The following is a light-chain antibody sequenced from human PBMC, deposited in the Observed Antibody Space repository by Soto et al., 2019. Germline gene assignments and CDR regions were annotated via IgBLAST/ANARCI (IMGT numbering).Light chain of an antibody. CDR2: EAP. CDR1: HNISSW. CDR3: QQSYSTLWT. Sequence: DIQMTQSPSTLSTSVGDRVTITCRASHNISSWLSWYQQKPGKAPKLLIYEAPSLDSGVPSRFSGSGSGTEFTLTISSLQPEDFATYYCQQSYSTLWTFGQGTKVDIK. J-gene: IGKJ1*01. V-gene: IGKV1-5*03.